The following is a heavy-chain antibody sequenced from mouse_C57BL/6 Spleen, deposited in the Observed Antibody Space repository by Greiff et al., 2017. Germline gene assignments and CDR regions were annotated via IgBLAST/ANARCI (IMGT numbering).Heavy chain of an antibody. Sequence: QVQLQQPGAELVKPGASVKMSCKASGYTFTSYWITWVKQRPGQGLEWIGDIYPGSGSTKYNEKFKSKATLTVDTSSSTAYMQLSSLTSDDSAVYYCAREDDGYPWFAYWGQGTLVSVSA. V-gene: IGHV1-55*01. D-gene: IGHD2-3*01. CDR1: GYTFTSYW. CDR3: AREDDGYPWFAY. J-gene: IGHJ3*01. CDR2: IYPGSGST.